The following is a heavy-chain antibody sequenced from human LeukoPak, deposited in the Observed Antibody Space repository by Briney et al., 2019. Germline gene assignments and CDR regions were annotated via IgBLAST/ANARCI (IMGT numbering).Heavy chain of an antibody. CDR2: IKSDGGST. CDR1: RFTFSSYG. V-gene: IGHV3-64D*06. J-gene: IGHJ4*02. CDR3: ASSRSPRRISDY. D-gene: IGHD6-13*01. Sequence: GSLRLSCSASRFTFSSYGMHWVRQAPGKGLEYVSTIKSDGGSTYYADSVKGRFTISRDNSKNTLYLQMSSLRAEDTAMYYCASSRSPRRISDYWGQGTLVTVSS.